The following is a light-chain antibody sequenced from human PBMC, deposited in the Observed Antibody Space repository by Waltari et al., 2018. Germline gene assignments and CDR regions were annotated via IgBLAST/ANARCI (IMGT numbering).Light chain of an antibody. Sequence: DIVMTQSPDSLAVSLGERATLNCKSSHSVLSSSNNKNSFTWYQQRTGHPPKLLIYWASVRGSGVPDRFSGSESGTDFTLTISNLQAEDVAVYYWQQQDSFPLTFGGGTKVEIK. CDR2: WAS. J-gene: IGKJ4*01. CDR3: QQQDSFPLT. CDR1: HSVLSSSNNKNS. V-gene: IGKV4-1*01.